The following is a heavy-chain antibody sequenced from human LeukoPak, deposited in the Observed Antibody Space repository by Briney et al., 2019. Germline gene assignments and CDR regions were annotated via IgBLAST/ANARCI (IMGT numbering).Heavy chain of an antibody. CDR1: GGTFSSYA. V-gene: IGHV1-69*13. CDR3: ARRLGYCSSTSCSQGEYFQH. J-gene: IGHJ1*01. D-gene: IGHD2-2*01. Sequence: ASVKVSCKASGGTFSSYAISWVRQAPGQGLEWMGGIIPIFGTANYAQKFQGRVTITADESTSTAYMELSSLRSEDTAVYYCARRLGYCSSTSCSQGEYFQHWGQGTLVTVSS. CDR2: IIPIFGTA.